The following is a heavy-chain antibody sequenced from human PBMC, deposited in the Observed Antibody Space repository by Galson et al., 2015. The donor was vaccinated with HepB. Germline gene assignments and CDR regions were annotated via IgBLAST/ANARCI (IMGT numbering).Heavy chain of an antibody. CDR3: ARAGAPLYGDYFPDL. J-gene: IGHJ2*01. CDR2: ISAYNGNT. Sequence: SVKVSCKASGYTFTSYGISWVRQAPGQGLEWMGWISAYNGNTNYAQKLQGRVTMTTDTSTSTAYMELRSLRSDDTAVYYCARAGAPLYGDYFPDLWGRGTLVTVSS. D-gene: IGHD4-17*01. V-gene: IGHV1-18*04. CDR1: GYTFTSYG.